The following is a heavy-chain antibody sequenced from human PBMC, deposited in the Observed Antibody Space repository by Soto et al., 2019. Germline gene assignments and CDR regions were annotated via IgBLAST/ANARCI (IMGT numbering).Heavy chain of an antibody. V-gene: IGHV4-4*02. Sequence: QVQLQESGPGLVKPSGTLSVTCAVSGGSISSSDWWTWVRQAPGKGLEWIGKIYHGGGTNYSPALKSRVTIAIDKSTDHFSPKLSSVTAADPAVYFCATGNVDSMLESWGRGTLVTVSS. D-gene: IGHD3-3*01. J-gene: IGHJ4*02. CDR2: IYHGGGT. CDR1: GGSISSSDW. CDR3: ATGNVDSMLES.